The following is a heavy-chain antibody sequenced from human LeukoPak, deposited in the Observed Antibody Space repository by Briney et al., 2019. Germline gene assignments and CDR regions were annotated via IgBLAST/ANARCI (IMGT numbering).Heavy chain of an antibody. CDR2: ISSSSSYI. D-gene: IGHD3-16*01. J-gene: IGHJ4*02. CDR1: GFTFSSYR. Sequence: GGSLRLSCAASGFTFSSYRMNWVRQAPGKGLEWVSSISSSSSYIYYADSVKGRFTISRDNAKNSLYLQMNSLRAEDTAVYYCAREFGGGWPLDYWGQGTLVTVSS. CDR3: AREFGGGWPLDY. V-gene: IGHV3-21*01.